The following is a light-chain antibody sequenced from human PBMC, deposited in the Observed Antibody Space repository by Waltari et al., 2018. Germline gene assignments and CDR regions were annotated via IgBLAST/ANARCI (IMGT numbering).Light chain of an antibody. CDR1: SSDVGSYNL. CDR2: EGS. J-gene: IGLJ1*01. V-gene: IGLV2-23*01. CDR3: CSYAGIGTLYV. Sequence: QSALTQPASVSGSPGQSYTISCTGTSSDVGSYNLVSWYQQHQGKSPKLMIYEGSKRPSGVSNRFSGSKSGNTASLTISGLQAEDEADYYCCSYAGIGTLYVFGTGTKVTVL.